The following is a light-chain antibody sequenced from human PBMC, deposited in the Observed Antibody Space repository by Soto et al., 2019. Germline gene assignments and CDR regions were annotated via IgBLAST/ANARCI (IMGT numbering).Light chain of an antibody. Sequence: QSVLPQPHSASGTPGQRVTISCSGSSSNIGSKTVNWYQQLPGTVPKLLIYNSYQRPSGVPDRLSGSKSGTSASLAISVLQSEYFLDYHRAAWANRLNDHVF. V-gene: IGLV1-44*01. CDR2: NSY. CDR1: SSNIGSKT. CDR3: AAWANRLNDHV. J-gene: IGLJ1*01.